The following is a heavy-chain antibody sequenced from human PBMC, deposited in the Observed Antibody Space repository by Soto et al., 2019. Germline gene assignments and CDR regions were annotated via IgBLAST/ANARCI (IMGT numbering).Heavy chain of an antibody. D-gene: IGHD4-17*01. V-gene: IGHV4-30-2*01. CDR2: IYHSGST. Sequence: SETLSLTCAVSGGSMSSGGYSWGWIRQPPGKGLEWIGYIYHSGSTYYNPPLPSRVPISVDRSKTQFSLKLSSVTAAATAVYYCARGGNYGDYAFYWGQATLVIVSS. J-gene: IGHJ4*02. CDR3: ARGGNYGDYAFY. CDR1: GGSMSSGGYS.